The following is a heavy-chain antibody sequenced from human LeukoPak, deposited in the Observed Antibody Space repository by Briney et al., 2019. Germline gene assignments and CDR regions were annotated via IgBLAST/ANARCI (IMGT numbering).Heavy chain of an antibody. D-gene: IGHD3-22*01. CDR3: TRDGMSRYYYDSSEDTPGSASDI. V-gene: IGHV4-4*07. Sequence: SETLSLTCTVSGGSISSFYWSRIRQPAGKGLEWIGRIYSSGSTHYNPSLKSRVTMSLETSKNQFSLRLSSVTAADTAVYYCTRDGMSRYYYDSSEDTPGSASDIWGQGTMVTVSS. J-gene: IGHJ3*02. CDR2: IYSSGST. CDR1: GGSISSFY.